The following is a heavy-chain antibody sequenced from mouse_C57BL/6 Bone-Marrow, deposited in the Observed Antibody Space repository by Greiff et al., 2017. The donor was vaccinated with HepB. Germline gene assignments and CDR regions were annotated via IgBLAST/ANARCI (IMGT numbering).Heavy chain of an antibody. CDR1: GFTFSSYG. J-gene: IGHJ4*01. Sequence: EVKLMESGGDLVKPGGSLKLSCAASGFTFSSYGMSWVRQTPDKRLEWVATISSGGSYTYYPDSVKGRFTISRDNAKNTLYLQMSSLKSEDTAMYYCARAVDGYYDAMDYWGQGTSVTVSS. V-gene: IGHV5-6*01. CDR3: ARAVDGYYDAMDY. D-gene: IGHD2-3*01. CDR2: ISSGGSYT.